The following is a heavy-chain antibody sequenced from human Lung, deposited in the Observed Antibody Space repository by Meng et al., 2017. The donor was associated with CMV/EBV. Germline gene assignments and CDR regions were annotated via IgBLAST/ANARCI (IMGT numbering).Heavy chain of an antibody. CDR3: AKDFWSAYYYFDS. CDR2: ISITGGMT. J-gene: IGHJ4*02. D-gene: IGHD3-3*01. CDR1: GFTFRSYA. V-gene: IGHV3-23*01. Sequence: ESXKISXAASGFTFRSYAMHWVRQAPGKGLEWVSGISITGGMTYYADSVKGRFTISRDNSKNTLYLQMNSLRAEDTAVYYCAKDFWSAYYYFDSWGQRTLVXVSS.